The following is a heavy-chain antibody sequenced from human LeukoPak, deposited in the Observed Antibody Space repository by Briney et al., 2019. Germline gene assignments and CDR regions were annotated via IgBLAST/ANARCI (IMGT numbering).Heavy chain of an antibody. Sequence: SETLSLTCTVSGGSISSSSYYWGWIRQPPGKGLKWIGRIYYSGSTYYNPSLKSRVTISVDTSKNQFSLKLSSVTAADTAVYYCARGSFYYDSSGYQYYFDYWGQGTLVTVSS. D-gene: IGHD3-22*01. CDR2: IYYSGST. V-gene: IGHV4-39*01. CDR3: ARGSFYYDSSGYQYYFDY. J-gene: IGHJ4*02. CDR1: GGSISSSSYY.